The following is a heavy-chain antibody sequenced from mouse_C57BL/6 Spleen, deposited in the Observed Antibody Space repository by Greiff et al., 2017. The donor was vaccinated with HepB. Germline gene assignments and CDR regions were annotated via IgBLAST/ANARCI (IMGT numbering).Heavy chain of an antibody. J-gene: IGHJ1*03. CDR2: INPYNGGT. V-gene: IGHV1-19*01. CDR1: GYTFTDYY. Sequence: EVQLQQSGPVLVKPGASVKMSCKASGYTFTDYYMNWVKQSHGKSLEWIGVINPYNGGTSYNQKFKGKATLTVDKSSSTAYMELNSLTSEDSAVYYCATNDYGSSSYWYFDVWGTGTTVTVSS. CDR3: ATNDYGSSSYWYFDV. D-gene: IGHD1-1*01.